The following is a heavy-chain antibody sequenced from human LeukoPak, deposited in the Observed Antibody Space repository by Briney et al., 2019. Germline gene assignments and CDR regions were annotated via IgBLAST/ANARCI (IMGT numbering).Heavy chain of an antibody. CDR2: ISAHNGNT. CDR1: GYTFMSYG. V-gene: IGHV1-18*01. D-gene: IGHD5-18*01. Sequence: ASVKVSCKASGYTFMSYGISWVRQAPEPGLGWMGWISAHNGNTNYAQKLQGRVTMTTDTSTSTAYMELRSLRSDDTAVYYCARDAADTVRGGDYWGQGTLVTVSS. CDR3: ARDAADTVRGGDY. J-gene: IGHJ4*02.